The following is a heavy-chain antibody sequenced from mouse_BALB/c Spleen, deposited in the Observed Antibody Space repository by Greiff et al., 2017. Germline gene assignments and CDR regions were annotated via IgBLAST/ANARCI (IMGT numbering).Heavy chain of an antibody. Sequence: EVHLVESGGGLVKPGGSLKLSCAASGFTFSSYAMSWVRQTPVKGLEWVATISSGSSYTYYPDSVKGRFTISRDNAKNTLYLQMSSLRSEDTAMYYCARLCGDSFAYWGQGTLVTVSA. CDR1: GFTFSSYA. CDR3: ARLCGDSFAY. J-gene: IGHJ3*01. V-gene: IGHV5-9-3*01. D-gene: IGHD6-1*01. CDR2: ISSGSSYT.